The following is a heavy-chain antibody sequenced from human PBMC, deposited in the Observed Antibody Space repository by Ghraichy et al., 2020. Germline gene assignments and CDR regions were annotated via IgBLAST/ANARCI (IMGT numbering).Heavy chain of an antibody. CDR2: IWYDGSNK. J-gene: IGHJ4*02. V-gene: IGHV3-33*08. Sequence: GGSLRLSCAASGFTFSSYGMHWVRQAPGKGLEWVAVIWYDGSNKYYADSVKGRFTISRDNSKNTLYLQMNSLRAEDTAVYYCARDALYYDFWSAPYYFDYWGQGTLVTVSS. D-gene: IGHD3-3*01. CDR3: ARDALYYDFWSAPYYFDY. CDR1: GFTFSSYG.